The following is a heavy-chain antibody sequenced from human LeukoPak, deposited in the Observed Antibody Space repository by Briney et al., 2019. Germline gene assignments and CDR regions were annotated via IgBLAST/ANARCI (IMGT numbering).Heavy chain of an antibody. CDR1: GFTFSSYA. Sequence: GGSLRLSCAASGFTFSSYAMSWVRQAPGKGLEWVSSISPSGRSTYYADSVKGRVTISRDNSKNTLSLQVNSLRVEDMAVYYCAKVGPADIVYYTYYYMDVWGKGTTVTVSS. V-gene: IGHV3-23*01. CDR3: AKVGPADIVYYTYYYMDV. J-gene: IGHJ6*03. D-gene: IGHD2-2*01. CDR2: ISPSGRST.